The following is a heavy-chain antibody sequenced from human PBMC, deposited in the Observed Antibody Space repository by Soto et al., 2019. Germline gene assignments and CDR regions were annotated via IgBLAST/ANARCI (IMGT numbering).Heavy chain of an antibody. J-gene: IGHJ6*02. Sequence: PGESLKISCKGSGYSFTSYWIGWVRQMPGKGLEWMGIIYPGDSDTRYSPSFQGQVTISADKSISTAYLQWSSLKASDTAMYYCARGARDYYDSSGYYDPPYYGMDVWGQGTTVTVSS. CDR1: GYSFTSYW. D-gene: IGHD3-22*01. V-gene: IGHV5-51*01. CDR3: ARGARDYYDSSGYYDPPYYGMDV. CDR2: IYPGDSDT.